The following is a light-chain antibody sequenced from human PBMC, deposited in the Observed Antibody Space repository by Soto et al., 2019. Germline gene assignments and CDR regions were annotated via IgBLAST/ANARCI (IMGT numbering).Light chain of an antibody. J-gene: IGLJ1*01. CDR3: TSYTTSSTRV. Sequence: QSALTQPASVSGSPGQSIAISCTGTSSDVGIYNYVSWYQQHPGKVLKLIIYEVTNRPSGVSNRFSGSKSGNTASLIISGLQAEDEADYYCTSYTTSSTRVFGTGTKLTVL. CDR1: SSDVGIYNY. CDR2: EVT. V-gene: IGLV2-14*01.